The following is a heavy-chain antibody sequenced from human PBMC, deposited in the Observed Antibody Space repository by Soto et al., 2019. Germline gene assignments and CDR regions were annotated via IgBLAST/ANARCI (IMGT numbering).Heavy chain of an antibody. V-gene: IGHV3-23*01. J-gene: IGHJ4*02. D-gene: IGHD3-9*01. Sequence: GGSLRLSCAASGFTFSSYAMSWVRQAPGKGLEWVSAISGSGGSTYYADSVKGRFTISRDNSKNTLYLQMNSLRAEDTAVYYCAKGLASLYYDILTGYLLFDYWGQGTLVTVSS. CDR3: AKGLASLYYDILTGYLLFDY. CDR1: GFTFSSYA. CDR2: ISGSGGST.